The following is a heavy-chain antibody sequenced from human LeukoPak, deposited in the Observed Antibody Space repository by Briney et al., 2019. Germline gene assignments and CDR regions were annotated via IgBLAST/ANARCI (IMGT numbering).Heavy chain of an antibody. J-gene: IGHJ4*02. Sequence: PGGSLTLSCAAFGSTLSTNWAPWFRQAPGKGLVWVSRINSDGSSTTYADSVKGRFTISRANAKNTLYLQMNSLRAEDTVGDLRATQDPKSGYDCWDYWGQGTLVTVAS. CDR3: ATQDPKSGYDCWDY. D-gene: IGHD5-12*01. CDR1: GSTLSTNW. CDR2: INSDGSST. V-gene: IGHV3-74*01.